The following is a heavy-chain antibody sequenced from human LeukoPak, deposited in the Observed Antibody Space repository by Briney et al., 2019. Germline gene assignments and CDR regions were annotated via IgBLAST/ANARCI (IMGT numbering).Heavy chain of an antibody. CDR2: ISSSSSYI. V-gene: IGHV3-21*01. D-gene: IGHD5-12*01. Sequence: GGSLRLSCAASGFTFISYSMNWVRQAPGKGLEWVSSISSSSSYIYYADSVKGRFTISRDNAKNSLDLQMNSLRAADTAVYYCARGARWLRFAYYFDLGGQGPVVTVSS. CDR3: ARGARWLRFAYYFDL. J-gene: IGHJ4*02. CDR1: GFTFISYS.